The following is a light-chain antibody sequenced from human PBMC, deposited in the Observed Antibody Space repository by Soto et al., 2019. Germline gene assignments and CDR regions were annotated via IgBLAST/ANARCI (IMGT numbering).Light chain of an antibody. CDR3: MQALRTL. CDR2: LGS. CDR1: QSLLHSNGYNY. V-gene: IGKV2-28*01. J-gene: IGKJ3*01. Sequence: DIVMTQSPLSLPVTPGEPASISCRSSQSLLHSNGYNYLDWYLQKPGQSPQLLIYLGSNRASGVPDRFSGSGSGTDFTLKISRVEAEDVGVYYCMQALRTLFGPGTKVDIK.